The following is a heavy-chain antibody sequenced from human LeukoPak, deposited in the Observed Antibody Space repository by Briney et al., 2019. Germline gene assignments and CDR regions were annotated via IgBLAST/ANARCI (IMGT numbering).Heavy chain of an antibody. Sequence: SGGSLRLSCAASGFTFSSYAMSWGRQVAGKGLEWVSAISASGGSKYYADSVKGRFTISRDDSKNTLYLQMNNLRAEDTAVYYCAKDGAWLRFDDWGQGILVTVSS. CDR2: ISASGGSK. D-gene: IGHD5-12*01. J-gene: IGHJ4*02. V-gene: IGHV3-23*01. CDR1: GFTFSSYA. CDR3: AKDGAWLRFDD.